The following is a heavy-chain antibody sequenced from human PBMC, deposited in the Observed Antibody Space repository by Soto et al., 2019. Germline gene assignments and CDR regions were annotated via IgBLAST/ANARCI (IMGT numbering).Heavy chain of an antibody. J-gene: IGHJ4*02. V-gene: IGHV1-69*06. CDR3: ARGLYCGGGCYSHFDY. Sequence: VQLVQSGAEVKKPGSSVKVSCKASGGTFSNYPFIWVRQAPGQGLDWMGGIIPIFGTTDYGQRFQGRVKITADKSTNTAYMELSSLRSDDTAVYYCARGLYCGGGCYSHFDYWGQGTLVTVSS. CDR1: GGTFSNYP. D-gene: IGHD2-21*02. CDR2: IIPIFGTT.